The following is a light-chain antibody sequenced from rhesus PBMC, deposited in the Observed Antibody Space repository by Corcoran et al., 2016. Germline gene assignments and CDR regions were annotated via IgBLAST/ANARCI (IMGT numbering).Light chain of an antibody. V-gene: IGKV2-61*01. CDR1: QSLLHTDVYTY. CDR3: IQHQALPYS. J-gene: IGKJ2*01. Sequence: IVMIQTPLSLPVTPGEPASISCRSSQSLLHTDVYTYLDWYLQKPGQSPLVLIYGGSTRPHGVPDRFSGNGSGTEFTLKISKVEAEDVGVYYCIQHQALPYSFGQGTKVEIK. CDR2: GGS.